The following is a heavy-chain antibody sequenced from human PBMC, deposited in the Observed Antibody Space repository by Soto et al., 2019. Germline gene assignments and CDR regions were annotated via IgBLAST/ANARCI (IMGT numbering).Heavy chain of an antibody. V-gene: IGHV3-23*01. D-gene: IGHD6-19*01. Sequence: EVQLLESGGGLVQPGGSLRLSCAASGFTFSAYAMGWVRQAPGKGLEWVSISSGSGGNTYYADSVKGRFTISRDNSKNTLYMQMNSLRAEDTAVYYCAKMPYSSGWHSQFDHWGQGTLVTVSS. CDR3: AKMPYSSGWHSQFDH. J-gene: IGHJ4*02. CDR1: GFTFSAYA. CDR2: SSGSGGNT.